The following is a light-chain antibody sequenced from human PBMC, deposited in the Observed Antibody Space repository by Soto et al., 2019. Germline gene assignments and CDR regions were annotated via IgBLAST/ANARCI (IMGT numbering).Light chain of an antibody. CDR1: QSVSSNS. J-gene: IGKJ1*01. Sequence: IVLTQSPYTLALSAGDRATLSCRAAQSVSSNSLAWYQQKPGQAPRLLIYAAATRATGIPDRFSGSGSGTDFTLTISRLEHEDFAVYYCHQYSNWPPWTFGQGTKVDIK. CDR2: AAA. CDR3: HQYSNWPPWT. V-gene: IGKV3-20*01.